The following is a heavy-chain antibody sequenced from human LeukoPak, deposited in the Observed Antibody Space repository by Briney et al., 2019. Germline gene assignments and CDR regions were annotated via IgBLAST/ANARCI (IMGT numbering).Heavy chain of an antibody. J-gene: IGHJ4*02. D-gene: IGHD6-13*01. V-gene: IGHV4-59*01. CDR1: GGSISSYY. Sequence: PSETLSLTCTVSGGSISSYYWSWIRQPPGKGLEWIGYIYYSGSTNYNPSLKSRVTISVDTSNNQFYLKLSSVTAADTAVYYCARDRGESSSWYFGYWGQGTLVTVSS. CDR2: IYYSGST. CDR3: ARDRGESSSWYFGY.